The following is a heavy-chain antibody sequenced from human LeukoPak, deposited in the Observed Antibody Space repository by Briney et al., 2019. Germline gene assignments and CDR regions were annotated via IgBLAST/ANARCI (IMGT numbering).Heavy chain of an antibody. Sequence: PSETLSLTCTVYGGSIDSYYWSWIRQPPGKGLEWIGYIYYTGSTEYHPSLKSRVTISLDTSKNQFSLKLTSVTAADTAVYYCARVYQSAEYYFDYWGQGNLVSVSS. CDR2: IYYTGST. D-gene: IGHD2-2*01. CDR1: GGSIDSYY. CDR3: ARVYQSAEYYFDY. J-gene: IGHJ4*02. V-gene: IGHV4-59*01.